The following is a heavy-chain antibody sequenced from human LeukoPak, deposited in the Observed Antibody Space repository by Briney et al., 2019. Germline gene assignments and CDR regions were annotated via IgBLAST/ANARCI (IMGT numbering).Heavy chain of an antibody. D-gene: IGHD3-16*01. CDR2: INHSGST. CDR3: ARWGGADYGDY. CDR1: GGSFSGYY. J-gene: IGHJ4*02. V-gene: IGHV4-34*01. Sequence: SETLFLTCAVYGGSFSGYYWSWIRQPPGKGLEWIGEINHSGSTNYNPSLKSRVTISVDTSKNQFSLNLRSVTAADTAVYYCARWGGADYGDYWGQGTLVTVSS.